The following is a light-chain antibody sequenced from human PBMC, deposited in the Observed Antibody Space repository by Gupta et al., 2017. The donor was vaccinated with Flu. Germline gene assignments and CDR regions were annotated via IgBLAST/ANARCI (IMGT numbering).Light chain of an antibody. V-gene: IGLV1-40*01. CDR3: QSYDSSLSASV. J-gene: IGLJ1*01. Sequence: QSVLTQPPSVSGAPGQRVTISCTGSSSNVGARYDVHWYQQLPGAAPKLLIYGNTNRPSGVPDRFSGSKSSTSASLAITGLQAEDEADYYCQSYDSSLSASVFGTGTQVTVL. CDR2: GNT. CDR1: SSNVGARYD.